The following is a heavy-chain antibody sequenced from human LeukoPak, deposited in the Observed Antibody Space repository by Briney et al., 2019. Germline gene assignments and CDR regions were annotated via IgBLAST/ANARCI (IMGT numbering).Heavy chain of an antibody. D-gene: IGHD1-1*01. CDR3: AKDGRASWFDP. CDR1: GFTFSSYA. V-gene: IGHV3-23*01. CDR2: ISGGGGST. J-gene: IGHJ5*02. Sequence: PGGSLRLSCAASGFTFSSYAMSWVRQAPGKGLEWVSSISGGGGSTYYAGSVKGRFTISRDNSKNMMYLQMDSLRAEDTAVYYCAKDGRASWFDPRGQGNLVTVSS.